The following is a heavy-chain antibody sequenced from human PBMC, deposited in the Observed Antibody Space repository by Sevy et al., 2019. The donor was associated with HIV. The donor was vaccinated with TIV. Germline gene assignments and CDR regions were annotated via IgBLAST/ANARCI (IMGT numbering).Heavy chain of an antibody. CDR1: GYTFTSYG. CDR3: ARAPWAAASGGFDY. D-gene: IGHD6-13*01. J-gene: IGHJ4*02. V-gene: IGHV1-18*04. CDR2: ISVYNGNT. Sequence: ASVKVSCKASGYTFTSYGISWVRQAPGQGLEWMGWISVYNGNTNYAQKLQDRVTMTTDTSTSTAYMELRTLISDDTAVYYCARAPWAAASGGFDYWGQGTLVTVSS.